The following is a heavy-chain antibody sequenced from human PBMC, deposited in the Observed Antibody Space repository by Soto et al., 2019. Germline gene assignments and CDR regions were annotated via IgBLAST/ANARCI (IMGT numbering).Heavy chain of an antibody. J-gene: IGHJ6*02. D-gene: IGHD1-1*01. V-gene: IGHV3-30*18. Sequence: GGSLRLSCAASGFTFSSYGMHWVRQAPGKGLEWVAVISYDGSNKYYADSVKGRFTISRDNSKNTLYLQMNSLRAEDTAVYYCVKDQFPPMGSGTTYYYYGMDVWGQGTTVTVSS. CDR2: ISYDGSNK. CDR1: GFTFSSYG. CDR3: VKDQFPPMGSGTTYYYYGMDV.